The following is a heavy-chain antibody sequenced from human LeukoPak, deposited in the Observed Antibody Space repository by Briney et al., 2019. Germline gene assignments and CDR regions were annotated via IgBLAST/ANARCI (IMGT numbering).Heavy chain of an antibody. Sequence: GGSLRLSCAASGFTFSAYNIHWVRQAPGKGLEWVAFIRHDETSNYYIDSVKGRFTISRDNSKNTLYLQMNSLRPEDTAVYYCVKDYGSGTCALDYWGQGALVTVS. CDR3: VKDYGSGTCALDY. J-gene: IGHJ4*02. CDR2: IRHDETSN. V-gene: IGHV3-30*02. D-gene: IGHD3-10*01. CDR1: GFTFSAYN.